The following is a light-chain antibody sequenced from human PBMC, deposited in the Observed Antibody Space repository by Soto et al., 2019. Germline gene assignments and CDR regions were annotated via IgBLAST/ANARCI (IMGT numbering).Light chain of an antibody. CDR1: SSNIGNNA. CDR3: AAWDDSLNGAL. J-gene: IGLJ2*01. CDR2: YDD. V-gene: IGLV1-36*01. Sequence: QSVLTQPPSVSAAPRQRVTISCSGSSSNIGNNAVNWYQQLPGKAPKLLIYYDDLLPSGVSDRFSGSKSGTSASLAISGLQSEDEADYYCAAWDDSLNGALFGGGTKLTVL.